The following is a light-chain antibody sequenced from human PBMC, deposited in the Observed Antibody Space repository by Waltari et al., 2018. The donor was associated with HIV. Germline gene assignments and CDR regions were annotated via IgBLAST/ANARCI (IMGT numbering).Light chain of an antibody. J-gene: IGLJ2*01. Sequence: QLVLTQSPSASASLGASVKLTCTLSSGHSSYVIAWHQQQPKKGPRDLMKLNSDGSHFKGDGIPDRFAASSSRAERYLTIASLQSEDEADYYCQTWGTGIVVFGGGTKLTVL. CDR2: LNSDGSH. V-gene: IGLV4-69*01. CDR1: SGHSSYV. CDR3: QTWGTGIVV.